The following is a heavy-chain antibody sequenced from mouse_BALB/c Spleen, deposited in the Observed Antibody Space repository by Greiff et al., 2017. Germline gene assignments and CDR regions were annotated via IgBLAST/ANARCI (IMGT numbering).Heavy chain of an antibody. CDR2: INPSTGYT. CDR3: ARGGNWEAWFAY. V-gene: IGHV1-7*01. Sequence: QLQQSGAELAKPGASVKMSCKASGYTFTSYWMHWVKQRPGQGLEWIGYINPSTGYTEYNQKFKDKATLTADKSSSTAYMQLSSLTSEDSAVYYCARGGNWEAWFAYWGQGTLVTVSA. CDR1: GYTFTSYW. J-gene: IGHJ3*01. D-gene: IGHD4-1*01.